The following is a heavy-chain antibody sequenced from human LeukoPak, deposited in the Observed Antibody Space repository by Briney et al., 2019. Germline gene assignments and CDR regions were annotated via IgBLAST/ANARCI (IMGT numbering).Heavy chain of an antibody. J-gene: IGHJ5*02. Sequence: PGGSLRLSCAASGFTFSSYWMSSVRQAPREGLEWVANIKQDGSETYYVDSVKGRFTISRDNAKNSLYLQVNSLRPEDTAVYYCARGNYDMLTAWGQGTLVTVSS. CDR2: IKQDGSET. CDR1: GFTFSSYW. D-gene: IGHD3-9*01. V-gene: IGHV3-7*04. CDR3: ARGNYDMLTA.